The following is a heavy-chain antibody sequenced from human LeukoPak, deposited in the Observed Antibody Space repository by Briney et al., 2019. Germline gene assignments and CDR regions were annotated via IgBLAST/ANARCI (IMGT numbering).Heavy chain of an antibody. CDR2: ISSSSSTI. J-gene: IGHJ4*02. V-gene: IGHV3-48*02. Sequence: PGGSLRLSCAASGFTFSSYSMNWVRQAPGKGLEWVSYISSSSSTIYYADSVKGRFTISRDNVKNSLYLQMNSLRDEDTAVYYCARNPGACSGGSCYYPFDYWGQGTLVTVSS. D-gene: IGHD2-15*01. CDR1: GFTFSSYS. CDR3: ARNPGACSGGSCYYPFDY.